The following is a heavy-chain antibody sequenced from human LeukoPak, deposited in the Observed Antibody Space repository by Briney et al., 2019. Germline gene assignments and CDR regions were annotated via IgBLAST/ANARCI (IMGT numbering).Heavy chain of an antibody. CDR2: INPNSGGT. CDR3: ARVIPVILLFDI. J-gene: IGHJ3*02. D-gene: IGHD3-10*01. Sequence: ASVKVSCKASVYTFTGYYMYWVRQPPRQGLGWMGWINPNSGGTNYAQKSQGRVTMTRDTSISTAYMDLSRLRSDATAVYYCARVIPVILLFDIWGQRTMVTVSS. V-gene: IGHV1-2*02. CDR1: VYTFTGYY.